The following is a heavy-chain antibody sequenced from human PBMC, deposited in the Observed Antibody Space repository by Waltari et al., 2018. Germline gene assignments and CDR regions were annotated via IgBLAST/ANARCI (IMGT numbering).Heavy chain of an antibody. J-gene: IGHJ4*02. CDR2: ISDSGVTT. CDR3: AKDRDESDYCGSDCYWDY. D-gene: IGHD2-21*01. V-gene: IGHV3-23*01. Sequence: EVQLLESGGGLVPPGGSLRLSCEASGYTFRDYDMIWPRQAPGKGLEWVSAISDSGVTTHYGDSVKGRFTISRDNSKNTLYLQLNSLRADDTAIYYCAKDRDESDYCGSDCYWDYWGQGTLVTVSS. CDR1: GYTFRDYD.